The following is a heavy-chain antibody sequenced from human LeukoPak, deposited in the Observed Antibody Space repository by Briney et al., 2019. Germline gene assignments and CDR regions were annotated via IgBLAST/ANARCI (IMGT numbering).Heavy chain of an antibody. CDR1: GFTFSKYW. J-gene: IGHJ3*01. CDR3: AKSSYGDPLDSFDV. CDR2: INLDGSEQ. Sequence: PGGSLRLSCAASGFTFSKYWMSWVRQTPGKGLEWVANINLDGSEQYYVGSVKGRFTISRDNVKNSVLLQMNSLRAEDTAVYYCAKSSYGDPLDSFDVWGQGTMVTVSS. V-gene: IGHV3-7*03. D-gene: IGHD4-17*01.